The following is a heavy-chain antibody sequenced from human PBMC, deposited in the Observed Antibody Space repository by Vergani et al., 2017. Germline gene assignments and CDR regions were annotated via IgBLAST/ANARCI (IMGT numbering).Heavy chain of an antibody. CDR1: GYSFTNYW. J-gene: IGHJ4*02. CDR2: IHPADSDT. Sequence: EVQLVQSGAEVKQPGASLKISCQISGYSFTNYWIGWVRPMPGKGLEWMGIIHPADSDTRYSPSFQGQVTISVDKSISTAYLQRSSPRASDSAMYYCARLXGRDSSGRKYFDYWGQGTLVTVSS. D-gene: IGHD3-22*01. V-gene: IGHV5-51*01. CDR3: ARLXGRDSSGRKYFDY.